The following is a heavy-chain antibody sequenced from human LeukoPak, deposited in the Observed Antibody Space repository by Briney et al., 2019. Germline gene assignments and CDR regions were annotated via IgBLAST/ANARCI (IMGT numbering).Heavy chain of an antibody. CDR1: GYTFTSYD. Sequence: ASVKVSCKASGYTFTSYDINWVRQATGQGLEWMGWMDPNSGNTGYAQKFQGRVTMTRNTSISTDYMELSSLRSEDTAVYYCARAYYYDSSGYYVYYYMDVWGKGTTVTISS. CDR3: ARAYYYDSSGYYVYYYMDV. V-gene: IGHV1-8*01. J-gene: IGHJ6*03. D-gene: IGHD3-22*01. CDR2: MDPNSGNT.